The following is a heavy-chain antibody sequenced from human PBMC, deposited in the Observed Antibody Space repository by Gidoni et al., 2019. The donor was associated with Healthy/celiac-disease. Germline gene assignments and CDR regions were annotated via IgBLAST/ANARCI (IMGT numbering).Heavy chain of an antibody. CDR1: GFTFSSYA. CDR3: AKDTTSIADPYYFDY. J-gene: IGHJ4*02. D-gene: IGHD6-13*01. CDR2: ISGSGGST. V-gene: IGHV3-23*01. Sequence: EVQLLESGGGLVQPGGSLRLSCAASGFTFSSYARGWVRQAPGKGLGWVSAISGSGGSTYYADSVKGRFTISRDNSKNTLYLQMNSLRAEDTAVYYCAKDTTSIADPYYFDYWGQGTLVTVSS.